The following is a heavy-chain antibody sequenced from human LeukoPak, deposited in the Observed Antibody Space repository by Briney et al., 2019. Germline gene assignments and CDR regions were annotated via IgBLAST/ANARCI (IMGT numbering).Heavy chain of an antibody. D-gene: IGHD4-17*01. CDR1: GGSISGSSYY. CDR3: TRLRGAMTPVTSDFDY. V-gene: IGHV4-39*01. CDR2: GFYSGSA. Sequence: SETLSLTCTVSGGSISGSSYYWAWIRQPPGKGLEWVGSGFYSGSAYYNPSLKSRLTISVDTSKNQFSLDLRSVTAADTAVYYCTRLRGAMTPVTSDFDYWGQGILVTVSS. J-gene: IGHJ4*02.